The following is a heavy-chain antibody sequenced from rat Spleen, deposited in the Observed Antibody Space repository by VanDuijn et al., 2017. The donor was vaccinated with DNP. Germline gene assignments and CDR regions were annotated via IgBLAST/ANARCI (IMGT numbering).Heavy chain of an antibody. V-gene: IGHV2-4*01. D-gene: IGHD4-3*01. Sequence: QVQLKESGPGLVQPSQTLSLTCTVSGFSLTRYGVSWVRQPPGKGLEWIGAIWSGGSTDYNSVFKSRLSFSKATSKSQVFLKLSSLQTEDTATYYCARDLIIRDTTSAMDVWGQGTSVTVSS. CDR3: ARDLIIRDTTSAMDV. J-gene: IGHJ4*01. CDR2: IWSGGST. CDR1: GFSLTRYG.